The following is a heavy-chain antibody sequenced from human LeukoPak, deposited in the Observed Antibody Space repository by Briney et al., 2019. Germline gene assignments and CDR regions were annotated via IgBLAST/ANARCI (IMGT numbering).Heavy chain of an antibody. CDR1: GFTFDDYS. J-gene: IGHJ4*02. CDR3: AKVGQVAMAVAMYYFDH. D-gene: IGHD6-19*01. V-gene: IGHV3-9*01. CDR2: ISRDGGTI. Sequence: GGSLRLSCAVSGFTFDDYSMHWVRQAPGKGLEWVSGISRDGGTIAYADSVKGRFTISRDNAKNSLYLQMNSLRAEDPALYYGAKVGQVAMAVAMYYFDHWGQGSLVSVSS.